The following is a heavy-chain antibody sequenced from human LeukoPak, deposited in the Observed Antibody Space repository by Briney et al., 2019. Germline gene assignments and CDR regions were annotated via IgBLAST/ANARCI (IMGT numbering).Heavy chain of an antibody. J-gene: IGHJ5*01. CDR1: GASISTYY. CDR2: IYYSGST. Sequence: PSETLSLTGTVSGASISTYYWSWIRQPPGKGLEWIGYIYYSGSTNYNPSLKSQVIISIDTSRNQFSLKLNSVTAADTAVYYCARAGGGYSFDSWGQGTLVTVSS. V-gene: IGHV4-59*08. CDR3: ARAGGGYSFDS. D-gene: IGHD3-22*01.